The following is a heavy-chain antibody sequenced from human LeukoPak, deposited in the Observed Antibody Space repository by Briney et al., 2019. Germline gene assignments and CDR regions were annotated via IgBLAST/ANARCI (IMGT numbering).Heavy chain of an antibody. CDR1: GFSFSQYA. V-gene: IGHV3-33*06. J-gene: IGHJ4*02. Sequence: GGSLRLSCAASGFSFSQYAMHWVRQAPGKGLEWVAVIWFDGRQTFYADSVKGRFTISRDNSNNTLYLPMNSLRAEDTAFYYCVKDQTVAGTGARYFFDYWGQGTLVTVSS. D-gene: IGHD6-19*01. CDR3: VKDQTVAGTGARYFFDY. CDR2: IWFDGRQT.